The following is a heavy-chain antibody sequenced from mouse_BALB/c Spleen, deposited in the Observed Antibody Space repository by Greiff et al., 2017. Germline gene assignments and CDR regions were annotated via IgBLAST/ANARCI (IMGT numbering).Heavy chain of an antibody. V-gene: IGHV3-2*02. D-gene: IGHD1-1*01. Sequence: EVKLQESGPGLVKPSQSLSLTCTVTGYSITSDYAWNWIRQFPGNKLEWMGYISYSGSTSYNPSLKSRISITRDTSKNQFFLQLNSVTTEDTATYYCASRYYYGSRGAWFAYWGQGTLVTVSA. CDR2: ISYSGST. CDR3: ASRYYYGSRGAWFAY. J-gene: IGHJ3*01. CDR1: GYSITSDYA.